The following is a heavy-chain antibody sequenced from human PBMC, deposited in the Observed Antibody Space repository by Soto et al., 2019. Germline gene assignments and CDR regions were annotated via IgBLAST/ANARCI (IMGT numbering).Heavy chain of an antibody. J-gene: IGHJ3*02. V-gene: IGHV3-15*07. Sequence: GGSLRLSCAASGFTFSNAWMNWVRQAPGKGLEWVGRIKSKTDGGTTDYAAPVKGRFTISRDDSKNTLYLQMNSLKTEDTAVYYCVGCISTSCWLFSAFDIWGQGTMVTVSS. CDR1: GFTFSNAW. D-gene: IGHD2-2*01. CDR3: VGCISTSCWLFSAFDI. CDR2: IKSKTDGGTT.